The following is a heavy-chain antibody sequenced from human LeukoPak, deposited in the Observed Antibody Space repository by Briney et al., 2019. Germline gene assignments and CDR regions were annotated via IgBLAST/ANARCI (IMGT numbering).Heavy chain of an antibody. D-gene: IGHD3-10*01. CDR2: ISSSCSTI. J-gene: IGHJ3*02. CDR3: AAGPTSPPYYYGSGSYYRNDAFDI. CDR1: GFTFSSYE. Sequence: GGSLRLSCAASGFTFSSYEMNWVRQAPGKGLEWVSYISSSCSTIYYADSVKGRFTISRDNAKNSLYLQMNSLRAEDTAVYYCAAGPTSPPYYYGSGSYYRNDAFDIWGQGTMVTVSS. V-gene: IGHV3-48*03.